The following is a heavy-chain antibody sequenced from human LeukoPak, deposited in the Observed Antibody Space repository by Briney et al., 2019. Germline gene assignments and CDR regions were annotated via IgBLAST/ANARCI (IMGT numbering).Heavy chain of an antibody. CDR3: ARGSREDCSSTSCYANSGDWFDP. CDR1: GYTFTSYD. CDR2: MNPNSGNT. Sequence: ASVKVSCKASGYTFTSYDTNWVRQATGQGLEWMGWMNPNSGNTGYAQKFQGRVTMTRNTSISTAYMELSSLRSEDTAVYYCARGSREDCSSTSCYANSGDWFDPWGQGTLVTVSS. D-gene: IGHD2-2*01. V-gene: IGHV1-8*01. J-gene: IGHJ5*02.